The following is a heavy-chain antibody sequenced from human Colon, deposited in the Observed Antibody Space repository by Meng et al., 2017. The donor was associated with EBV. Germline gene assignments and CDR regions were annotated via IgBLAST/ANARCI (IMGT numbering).Heavy chain of an antibody. V-gene: IGHV4-39*02. CDR2: LYYSGST. CDR3: ARRGSRSGWYAYDY. Sequence: HVPGSGPGLGKPSETLPLQCTVSGDSISSDTYYWGWIRQPPGKGLEWIGSLYYSGSTYSNPSLKSRVTISVDTSKNHFSLKLSSVTAADTAVYYCARRGSRSGWYAYDYWGQGTLVTVSS. CDR1: GDSISSDTYY. J-gene: IGHJ4*02. D-gene: IGHD6-19*01.